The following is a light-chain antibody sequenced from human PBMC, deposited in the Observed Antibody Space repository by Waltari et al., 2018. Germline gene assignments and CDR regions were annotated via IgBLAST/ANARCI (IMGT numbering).Light chain of an antibody. CDR1: QSVNRW. J-gene: IGKJ1*01. Sequence: DIQMTQSPSTLSASVGDRVTITCRASQSVNRWLAWYQQKPEKAPKLLISKASALQNGVAPRFSGGGSGTEFTLTISNLQPDDSSTYYCQQYEAFPVTFGHGTKVEIK. CDR2: KAS. CDR3: QQYEAFPVT. V-gene: IGKV1-5*03.